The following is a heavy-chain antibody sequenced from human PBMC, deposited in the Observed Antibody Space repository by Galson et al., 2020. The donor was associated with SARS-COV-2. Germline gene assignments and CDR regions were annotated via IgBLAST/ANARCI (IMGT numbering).Heavy chain of an antibody. V-gene: IGHV3-23*01. D-gene: IGHD5-12*01. Sequence: GGSLRLSCAASGFSFGGYAMNWVRQAPGKGLEWVSTISGSGATTYYADSVRGRFSIPRDNSRNTVYLQMNNMRADDTAVYYCAKGGSGYTKLYLDSWGQGTLLTVSS. CDR1: GFSFGGYA. CDR3: AKGGSGYTKLYLDS. CDR2: ISGSGATT. J-gene: IGHJ4*02.